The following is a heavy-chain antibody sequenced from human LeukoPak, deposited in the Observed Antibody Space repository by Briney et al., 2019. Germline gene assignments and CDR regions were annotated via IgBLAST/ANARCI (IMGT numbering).Heavy chain of an antibody. CDR3: ARDPKSTYDFWSGYYEYYFDY. D-gene: IGHD3-3*01. Sequence: ASVKVCCKASGYTFTSYGISWVRQAPGQGLDWMGWISAYNVNTNYAQKLQGRVTMTTDTSTSTAYMELRSLRSDDTAVYYCARDPKSTYDFWSGYYEYYFDYWGQGTLVTVSS. V-gene: IGHV1-18*01. CDR1: GYTFTSYG. CDR2: ISAYNVNT. J-gene: IGHJ4*02.